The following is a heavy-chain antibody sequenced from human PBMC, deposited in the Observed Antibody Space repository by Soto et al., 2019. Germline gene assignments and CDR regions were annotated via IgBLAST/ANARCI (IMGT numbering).Heavy chain of an antibody. CDR1: GGTFSSYA. Sequence: QVQLVQSGAEVKKPVSSVKVSCKASGGTFSSYAISWVRQAPGQGLEWMGGIIPIFGTANYAQKFQGRVTITADESTSTAYMELSSLRSEDTAVYYCARDKRGIAAAGTWLVWGQGTLVTVSS. V-gene: IGHV1-69*01. CDR3: ARDKRGIAAAGTWLV. J-gene: IGHJ4*02. CDR2: IIPIFGTA. D-gene: IGHD6-13*01.